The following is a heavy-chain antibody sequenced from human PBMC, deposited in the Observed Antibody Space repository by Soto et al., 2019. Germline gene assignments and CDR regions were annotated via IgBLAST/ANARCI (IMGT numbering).Heavy chain of an antibody. V-gene: IGHV3-33*01. CDR3: VRERGPSDAFDV. J-gene: IGHJ3*01. CDR1: GFSFIIYC. Sequence: QVQLVDSGGGVGQPGTSLRLSCAASGFSFIIYCMHCVRQAPGKGLEWVAVVWSNGINNYYADSVRGRFTISRDNSKSSLSLKMNRLKAEDTAVYYCVRERGPSDAFDVWGQGTMVTVYS. CDR2: VWSNGINN.